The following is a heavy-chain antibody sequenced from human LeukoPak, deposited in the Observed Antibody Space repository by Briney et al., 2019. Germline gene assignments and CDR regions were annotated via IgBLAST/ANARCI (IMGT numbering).Heavy chain of an antibody. Sequence: SETLSLTCTVSGDSISISKKYWGWVRQPPGKGLEWIGSIYYSGNTYYNPSLKSRVTISLDTSRNQFSLRLSSVTAADTADYYCARAQGNGLIDFWGQGTLVTVSS. J-gene: IGHJ4*02. D-gene: IGHD3/OR15-3a*01. CDR2: IYYSGNT. CDR3: ARAQGNGLIDF. V-gene: IGHV4-39*01. CDR1: GDSISISKKY.